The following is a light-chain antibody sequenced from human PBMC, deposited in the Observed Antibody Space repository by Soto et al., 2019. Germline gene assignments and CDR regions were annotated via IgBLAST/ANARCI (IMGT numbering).Light chain of an antibody. Sequence: QSVLTQPPSASGTPGQRVTISCSGGSSNIGSNPVNWYQHLPGTAPKLLMYTNYQRPSGVPDRFSGSKSGTSASLAINGLQSEDEADYYCAAWDDSLDAEIFGGGTKVTVL. CDR2: TNY. V-gene: IGLV1-44*01. CDR3: AAWDDSLDAEI. J-gene: IGLJ2*01. CDR1: SSNIGSNP.